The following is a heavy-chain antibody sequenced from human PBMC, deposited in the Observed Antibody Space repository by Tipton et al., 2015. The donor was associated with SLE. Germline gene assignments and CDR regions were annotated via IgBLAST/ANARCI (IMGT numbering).Heavy chain of an antibody. V-gene: IGHV4-4*09. CDR2: IHTSGST. CDR1: GGSISNFY. J-gene: IGHJ4*02. CDR3: ARVGGYSGYGIDY. D-gene: IGHD5-12*01. Sequence: TLSLTCTVSGGSISNFYWSWIRQPPGKGLEWIGYIHTSGSTNYNPSLRSRVTISVDTSKKQFSLNLSSVTAADTAMYYCARVGGYSGYGIDYWGQGTLVIVSS.